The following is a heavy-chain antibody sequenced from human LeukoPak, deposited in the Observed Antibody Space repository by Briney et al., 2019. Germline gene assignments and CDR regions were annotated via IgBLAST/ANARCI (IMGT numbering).Heavy chain of an antibody. V-gene: IGHV4-39*01. J-gene: IGHJ4*02. CDR3: ASSVDY. CDR2: THNSGRT. Sequence: PSETLSLTPTGPGGSTSSSSYYWAWIRPPQGTGPARAQSTHNSGRTYYNPSLKGRLTIPVDTTKNPFSLTLSSVTARDTPAYYCASSVDYWGQGTLVSVSS. CDR1: GGSTSSSSYY.